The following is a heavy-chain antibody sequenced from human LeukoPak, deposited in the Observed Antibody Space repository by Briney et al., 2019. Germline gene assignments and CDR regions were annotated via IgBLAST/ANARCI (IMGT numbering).Heavy chain of an antibody. D-gene: IGHD1-26*01. CDR2: IYPGDSET. CDR3: ARHLIYSGSTGYYYGMDV. CDR1: GYIFDNYW. V-gene: IGHV5-51*01. Sequence: GESLKISCKGSGYIFDNYWIGWVRQMPGKDLEWMGIIYPGDSETRYSPSFQGQVTISADKSISTAYLQWSCLKASDTAMYYCARHLIYSGSTGYYYGMDVWGQGTTVIVSS. J-gene: IGHJ6*02.